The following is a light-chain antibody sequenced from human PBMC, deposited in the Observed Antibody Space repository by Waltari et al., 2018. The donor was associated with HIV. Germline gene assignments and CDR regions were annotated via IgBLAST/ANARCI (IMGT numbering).Light chain of an antibody. CDR3: LQAYSLPYT. CDR1: QDIGFS. Sequence: DIQIPQSPSSLSASVTDSVTIYCLARQDIGFSLHWYQFRPGGAPRPLIGADSKLQTGVPSRFRGGGFGKQFSLNIYGPRSDDFAQYVCLQAYSLPYTFGQGNRVEVK. J-gene: IGKJ1*01. V-gene: IGKV1-12*01. CDR2: ADS.